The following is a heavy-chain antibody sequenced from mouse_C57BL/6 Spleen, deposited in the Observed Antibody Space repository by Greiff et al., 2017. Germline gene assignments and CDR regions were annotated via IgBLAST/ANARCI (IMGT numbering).Heavy chain of an antibody. CDR3: ARSGTTVVAPYYFDY. D-gene: IGHD1-1*01. Sequence: QVQLQQSGAELMKPGASVKLSCKATGYTFTGYWIEWVKQRPGHGLEWIGEILPGSGSTNYNEKFKGKATFTADTSSNTAYLQLSSLTTEDSAIYYCARSGTTVVAPYYFDYWGQGTTLTVSS. J-gene: IGHJ2*01. CDR2: ILPGSGST. V-gene: IGHV1-9*01. CDR1: GYTFTGYW.